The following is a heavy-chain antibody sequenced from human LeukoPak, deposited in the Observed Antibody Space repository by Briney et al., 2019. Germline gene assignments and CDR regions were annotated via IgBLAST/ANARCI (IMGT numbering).Heavy chain of an antibody. D-gene: IGHD3-10*01. CDR2: NSSSGSTI. CDR3: ARDYYGSGSYWDWFDP. J-gene: IGHJ5*02. V-gene: IGHV3-48*03. Sequence: SLRLSCAASGFTFSSYEMNWVRQAPGKGLGWVLCNSSSGSTIYYTCSVKGRFTISRDNAKNSLYLQMNLLRAEDTAVYYCARDYYGSGSYWDWFDPWGKGTLVTVSS. CDR1: GFTFSSYE.